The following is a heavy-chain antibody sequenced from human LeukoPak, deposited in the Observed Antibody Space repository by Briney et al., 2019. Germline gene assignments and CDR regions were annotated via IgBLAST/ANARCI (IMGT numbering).Heavy chain of an antibody. V-gene: IGHV4-39*01. D-gene: IGHD3-10*01. CDR2: IYYRGST. J-gene: IGHJ5*02. CDR3: ARHHFPRYGSGEP. Sequence: SETLSLTCTVSGGSISSGTNYWGCIRQPPGKGLEWTGSIYYRGSTYYSPSLKSRVTISVDPTNKQISLKLNSVTAADTAVYYCARHHFPRYGSGEPWGQGTLVTVSS. CDR1: GGSISSGTNY.